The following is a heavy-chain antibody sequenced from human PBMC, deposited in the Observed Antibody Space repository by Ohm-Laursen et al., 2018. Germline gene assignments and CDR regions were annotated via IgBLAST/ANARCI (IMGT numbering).Heavy chain of an antibody. V-gene: IGHV1-2*02. J-gene: IGHJ6*02. D-gene: IGHD2-21*01. CDR3: ARDRAAMNCGGDCYYAMDV. CDR2: INVNNGGT. CDR1: GYTFTSYD. Sequence: SVKVSCKASGYTFTSYDINWVRQATGQGLEWMGWINVNNGGTTYAQKFKDRVTMTSDTSITTAYMELSRLRSDDTALYYCARDRAAMNCGGDCYYAMDVWGQGTTVTVSS.